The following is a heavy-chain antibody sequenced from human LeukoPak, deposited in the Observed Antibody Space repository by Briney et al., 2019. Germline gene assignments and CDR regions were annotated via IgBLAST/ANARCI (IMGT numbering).Heavy chain of an antibody. CDR1: GFIFSSYG. CDR3: PKGVTSGTVTWDWSFDL. D-gene: IGHD4-17*01. V-gene: IGHV3-33*06. J-gene: IGHJ2*01. Sequence: PGGSLRLSCAASGFIFSSYGMHWVRQAPGKGLEWVAVIWYDGSNKYYADSVKGRFTISRDNSKNTLSLQMNSLRAEGTAVYYCPKGVTSGTVTWDWSFDLWGRGTLVTASS. CDR2: IWYDGSNK.